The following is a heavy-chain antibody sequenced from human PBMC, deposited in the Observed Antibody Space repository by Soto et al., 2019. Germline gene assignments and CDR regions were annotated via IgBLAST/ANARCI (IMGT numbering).Heavy chain of an antibody. CDR1: GYTFTSYG. J-gene: IGHJ4*02. CDR3: ARDGRWIDQYDSSGYYDY. CDR2: ISAHNGNT. V-gene: IGHV1-18*04. D-gene: IGHD3-22*01. Sequence: VASVKVSCKASGYTFTSYGITWVRQAPGQGLEWMGWISAHNGNTNYAQKLQGRVTMTTDTSTSTAYMELRSLRSDDTAVYYCARDGRWIDQYDSSGYYDYWGQGTLVTVSS.